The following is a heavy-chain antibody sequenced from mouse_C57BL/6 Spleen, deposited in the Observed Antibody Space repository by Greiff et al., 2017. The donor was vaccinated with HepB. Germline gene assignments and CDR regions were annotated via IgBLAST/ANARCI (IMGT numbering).Heavy chain of an antibody. CDR2: IYPRSGNT. Sequence: VQLQQSGAELARPGASVKLSCKASGYTFTSYGISWVKQRTGQGLEWIGEIYPRSGNTYYNEKFKGKATLTADKSSSTAYMELRSLTAEDSAVYFGARWIPPITTVVAKDDYWGQGTTLTVSS. D-gene: IGHD1-1*01. CDR1: GYTFTSYG. V-gene: IGHV1-81*01. J-gene: IGHJ2*01. CDR3: ARWIPPITTVVAKDDY.